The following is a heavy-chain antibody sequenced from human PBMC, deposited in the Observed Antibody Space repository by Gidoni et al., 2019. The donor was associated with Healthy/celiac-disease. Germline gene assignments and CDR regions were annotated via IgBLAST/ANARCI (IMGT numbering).Heavy chain of an antibody. CDR2: IYYSGST. Sequence: SIYYSGSTYYNPSLKSRVTISVDTSKNQFSLKLSSVTAADTAVYYCARHPRSRGSPKLTTDPKYWYFDLWGRGTLVTVSS. J-gene: IGHJ2*01. V-gene: IGHV4-39*01. D-gene: IGHD4-17*01. CDR3: ARHPRSRGSPKLTTDPKYWYFDL.